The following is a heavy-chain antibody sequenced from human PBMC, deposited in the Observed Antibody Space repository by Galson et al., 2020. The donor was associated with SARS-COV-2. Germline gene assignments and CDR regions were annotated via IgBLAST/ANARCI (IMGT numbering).Heavy chain of an antibody. CDR2: ISSSGSTI. CDR3: ARERGGRWFDP. V-gene: IGHV3-11*01. Sequence: GESLKISCAASGFTFSDYYMSWIRQAPGKGLEWVLYISSSGSTIYYADSVKGRFTISRDNAKNSLYLQMNSLRAEDTAVYYCARERGGRWFDPWGQGTLVTVSS. J-gene: IGHJ5*02. D-gene: IGHD3-16*01. CDR1: GFTFSDYY.